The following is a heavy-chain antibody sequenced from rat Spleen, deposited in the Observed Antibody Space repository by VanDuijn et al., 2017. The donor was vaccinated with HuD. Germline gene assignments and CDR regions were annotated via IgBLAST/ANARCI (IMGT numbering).Heavy chain of an antibody. CDR1: GFTFSTFP. J-gene: IGHJ2*01. V-gene: IGHV5-25*01. CDR2: ISSGGGDT. D-gene: IGHD1-9*01. CDR3: VRRHYGYTDYFDY. Sequence: EVQLVESGGGLVQPGRSLKLSCAASGFTFSTFPMAWVRQAPKMGLEWVASISSGGGDTYYRDSVRGRFTISRDDAKSTLSLQMDSLRSEDTATYYCVRRHYGYTDYFDYWGQGVMVTVSS.